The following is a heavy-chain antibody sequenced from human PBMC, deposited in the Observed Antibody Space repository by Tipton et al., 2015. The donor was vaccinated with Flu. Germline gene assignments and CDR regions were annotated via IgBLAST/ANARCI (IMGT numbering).Heavy chain of an antibody. J-gene: IGHJ4*02. CDR3: ARHPGDGEFDY. Sequence: QLVQSGAEVKKSGESLKISCKASGYIFTSYWIGWVRQVPGKGLEWMGLFHPADSETRYSPSFQGQVTISADNSINTAYLQWSSLKASDTAMYYCARHPGDGEFDYWGQGTLVTVSS. CDR2: FHPADSET. CDR1: GYIFTSYW. D-gene: IGHD4-17*01. V-gene: IGHV5-51*01.